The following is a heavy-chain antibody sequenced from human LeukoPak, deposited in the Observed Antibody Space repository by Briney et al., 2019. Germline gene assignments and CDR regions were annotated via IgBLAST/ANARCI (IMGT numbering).Heavy chain of an antibody. CDR1: GYTFTGYY. J-gene: IGHJ6*02. CDR3: ARSWEYYYGMDV. V-gene: IGHV1-2*02. Sequence: ASVKVSCKASGYTFTGYYMHWVRQAPGQGLEWMGWINPNSGGTNYAQKFQGRVTMTRDTSISTAYMELSRLRSDDTAVYYCARSWEYYYGMDVWGQGTTVTVSS. CDR2: INPNSGGT. D-gene: IGHD1-26*01.